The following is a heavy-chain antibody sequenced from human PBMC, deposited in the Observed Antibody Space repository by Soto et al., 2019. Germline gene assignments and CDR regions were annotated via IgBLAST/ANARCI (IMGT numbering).Heavy chain of an antibody. CDR2: IKSKTDGGTT. J-gene: IGHJ6*02. CDR3: TTDPGSYYYGMDV. D-gene: IGHD3-10*01. V-gene: IGHV3-15*07. CDR1: GFTFSNAW. Sequence: SLRLSCAASGFTFSNAWMNWVRQAPGKGLEWVGRIKSKTDGGTTDYAAPVKGRFTISRDDSKNTLYLQMNSLKTEDTAVYYCTTDPGSYYYGMDVWGQGTTVTVSS.